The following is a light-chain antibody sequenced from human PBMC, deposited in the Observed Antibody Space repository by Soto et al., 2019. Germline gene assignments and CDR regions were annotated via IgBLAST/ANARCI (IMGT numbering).Light chain of an antibody. CDR2: DVS. Sequence: QPASVSGSPGQSITISCTGTSSDIGTYNYVSWYQQHPGKVPKLLIFDVSSWPSGASNRFSGSKSGNMASLTISGLQAEDEADYYCSSYTTSSTVVFGGGTKLTVL. CDR1: SSDIGTYNY. CDR3: SSYTTSSTVV. V-gene: IGLV2-14*03. J-gene: IGLJ2*01.